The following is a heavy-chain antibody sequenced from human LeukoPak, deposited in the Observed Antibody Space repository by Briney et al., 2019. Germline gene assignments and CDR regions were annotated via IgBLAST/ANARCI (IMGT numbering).Heavy chain of an antibody. Sequence: SETLPLTCAVYGGSFSGYYWSWIRQPPGKGLEWIGEINHSGSTNYNPSLKSRVTISVDTSKNQFSLKLSSVTAADTAVYYCARDGYPSYDSSGYYSDWGQGTLVTVSS. J-gene: IGHJ4*02. CDR1: GGSFSGYY. V-gene: IGHV4-34*01. D-gene: IGHD3-22*01. CDR2: INHSGST. CDR3: ARDGYPSYDSSGYYSD.